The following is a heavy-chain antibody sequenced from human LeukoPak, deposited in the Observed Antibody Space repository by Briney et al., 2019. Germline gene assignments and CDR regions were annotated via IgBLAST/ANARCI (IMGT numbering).Heavy chain of an antibody. V-gene: IGHV1-18*01. Sequence: ASVKVSCKASGYTFTSYGISWVRQAPGQGLEWMGWISAYNGNTNYAQKLQGRVTMTTDTSTSTAYMELRSLRSDDTAVYYCARDSYYDILTGSGADYWGQGTLVTVSS. J-gene: IGHJ4*02. CDR1: GYTFTSYG. CDR2: ISAYNGNT. D-gene: IGHD3-9*01. CDR3: ARDSYYDILTGSGADY.